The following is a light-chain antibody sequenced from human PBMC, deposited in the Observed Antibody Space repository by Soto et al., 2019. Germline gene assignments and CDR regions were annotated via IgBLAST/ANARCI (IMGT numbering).Light chain of an antibody. CDR1: SSDVGGYNY. CDR2: EVS. Sequence: QSVLTQPASVSGSPGQSITISCTGTSSDVGGYNYVSWYQHHPAKAPKLMIYEVSNRPSGVSNRFSGSKSGNTASLTISGIQAEGEGDYYCSAYTARSTLVFGGGTKVTVL. CDR3: SAYTARSTLV. V-gene: IGLV2-14*01. J-gene: IGLJ3*02.